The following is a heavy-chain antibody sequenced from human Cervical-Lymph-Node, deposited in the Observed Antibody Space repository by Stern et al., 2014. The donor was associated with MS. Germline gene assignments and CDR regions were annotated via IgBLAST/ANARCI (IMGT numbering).Heavy chain of an antibody. Sequence: VQLVQSGAEVKKPGASVQVSCKASGHTFITYSMNWVRQAPGQGLEWMGIINPSGESISYAQRFQGRVTMTRDTSTSTVYMELSSLRSEDTAVYYCATGGAAPRYFDLWGRGTLVTVSS. CDR1: GHTFITYS. V-gene: IGHV1-46*01. D-gene: IGHD3-10*01. CDR2: INPSGESI. CDR3: ATGGAAPRYFDL. J-gene: IGHJ2*01.